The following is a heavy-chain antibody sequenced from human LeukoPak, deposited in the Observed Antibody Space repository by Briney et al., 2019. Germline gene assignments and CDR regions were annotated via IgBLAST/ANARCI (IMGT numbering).Heavy chain of an antibody. Sequence: PGGSLRLSCAASGFTFSDYAMSWVRQAPGKGLEWVAFIQNDEIDKFYADSVKGRFTISRDNSKNTLYLQMNSLRAEDTAVYYCAKERKLLPFDCWGQGTLVTVSS. CDR1: GFTFSDYA. CDR2: IQNDEIDK. CDR3: AKERKLLPFDC. D-gene: IGHD4-23*01. J-gene: IGHJ4*02. V-gene: IGHV3-30*02.